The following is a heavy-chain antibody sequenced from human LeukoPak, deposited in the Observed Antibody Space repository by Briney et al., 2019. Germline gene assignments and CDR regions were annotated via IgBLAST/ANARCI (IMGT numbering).Heavy chain of an antibody. CDR2: IYYSGST. J-gene: IGHJ5*02. V-gene: IGHV4-59*01. Sequence: SETLSLTCTVSGGSISSYYWSWIRQPPGKGLEWIGYIYYSGSTDYNPSLKSRVTISVDTSKNQFSLKLGSVTAADTALYFCARGITAFRGPLNWFDPWGQGTLVTVSS. CDR1: GGSISSYY. D-gene: IGHD3-10*01. CDR3: ARGITAFRGPLNWFDP.